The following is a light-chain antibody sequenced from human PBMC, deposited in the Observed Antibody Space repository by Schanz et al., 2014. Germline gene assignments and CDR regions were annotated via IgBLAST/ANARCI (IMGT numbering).Light chain of an antibody. Sequence: EIVLTQSPDTLSLSPGEKITLSCRASQSVSSSLAWYQQKPGQAPRLLIYGASTRATGIPARFSGSGSGTDFTLTISSLQSEDFAVYYCQQYNNWPPWTFGQGTKVEIK. V-gene: IGKV3-15*01. J-gene: IGKJ1*01. CDR2: GAS. CDR1: QSVSSS. CDR3: QQYNNWPPWT.